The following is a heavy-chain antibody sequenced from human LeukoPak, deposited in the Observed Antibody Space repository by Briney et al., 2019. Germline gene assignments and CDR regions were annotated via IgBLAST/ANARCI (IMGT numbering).Heavy chain of an antibody. CDR2: IYYTGTT. D-gene: IGHD2-21*01. V-gene: IGHV4-59*01. Sequence: PSETLFLSYTVSGGSMSPSYWRWIRQPPEKGLEWIGYIYYTGTTNYNPSLKRRVTMSVDTSKNQFSLKLTSVTAADTAVYYWSRGVWSHLLWAQRPLVTVSS. CDR1: GGSMSPSY. J-gene: IGHJ4*02. CDR3: SRGVWSHLL.